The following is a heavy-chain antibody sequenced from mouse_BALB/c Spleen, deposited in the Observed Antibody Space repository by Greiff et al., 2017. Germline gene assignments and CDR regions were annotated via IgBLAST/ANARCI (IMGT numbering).Heavy chain of an antibody. CDR3: TRKGDGTWFAY. J-gene: IGHJ3*01. V-gene: IGHV1S81*02. CDR1: GYTFTSYY. CDR2: INPSNGGT. Sequence: QVQLQQSGAELVKPGASVKLSCKASGYTFTSYYMYWVKQRPGQGLEWIGEINPSNGGTNFNEKFKSKATLTVDKSSSTAYMQLSSLTSEDSAVYYCTRKGDGTWFAYWGQGTLVTVSA.